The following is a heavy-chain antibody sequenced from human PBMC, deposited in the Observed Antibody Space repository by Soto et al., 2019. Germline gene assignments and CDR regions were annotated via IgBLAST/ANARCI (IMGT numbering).Heavy chain of an antibody. CDR1: GFTFSSYS. Sequence: GGSLRLSCASSGFTFSSYSMNLVRQAPGKGLEWVSSISSSSSYIYYADSVKGRFTISRDNAKNSLYLQMNSLRAEDTAVYYCARAPLNTAMVIDCWGQGTLVTVSS. V-gene: IGHV3-21*01. CDR2: ISSSSSYI. D-gene: IGHD5-18*01. J-gene: IGHJ4*02. CDR3: ARAPLNTAMVIDC.